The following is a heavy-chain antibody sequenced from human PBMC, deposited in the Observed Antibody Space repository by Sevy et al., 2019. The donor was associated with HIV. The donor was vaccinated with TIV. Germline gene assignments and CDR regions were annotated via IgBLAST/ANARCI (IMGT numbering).Heavy chain of an antibody. CDR2: ISGSGGST. CDR1: GFTFSSYA. V-gene: IGHV3-23*01. J-gene: IGHJ4*02. D-gene: IGHD2-15*01. CDR3: AKSSEQTSSFDY. Sequence: GGSLRLSCAASGFTFSSYAMSWVRQAPGKGLEWVSAISGSGGSTYYADSVKGRFTITRDNSKNTLYLQMNSLRAEDTAVYYCAKSSEQTSSFDYWDQGTLVTVSS.